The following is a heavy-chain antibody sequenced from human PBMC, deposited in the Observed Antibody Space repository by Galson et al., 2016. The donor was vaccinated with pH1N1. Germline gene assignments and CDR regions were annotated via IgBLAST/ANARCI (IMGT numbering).Heavy chain of an antibody. CDR3: AKRNTEVRGGPCFDY. CDR1: GFTFSSYA. D-gene: IGHD3-10*01. V-gene: IGHV3-23*01. J-gene: IGHJ4*02. Sequence: SLRLSCAASGFTFSSYAMSWVRQAPGKGLEWVSHIYGSGSNTYYADSVKGRFTTSRDNSKNTLYLQMNSLRAEDSAVYYCAKRNTEVRGGPCFDYWGQGTLVTVSS. CDR2: IYGSGSNT.